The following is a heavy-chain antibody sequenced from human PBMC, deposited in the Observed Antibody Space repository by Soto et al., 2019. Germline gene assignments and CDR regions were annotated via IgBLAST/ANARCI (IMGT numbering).Heavy chain of an antibody. CDR2: INHSGST. Sequence: SETLSLTCAVYGGSFSGYYWSWIRQPPGKGLEWVGEINHSGSTNYNPSLKSRVTISVDTSKNQFSLKLSSVTAADTAVYYCARGRAVTFDYWGQGTLVTVSS. D-gene: IGHD4-4*01. J-gene: IGHJ4*02. CDR1: GGSFSGYY. CDR3: ARGRAVTFDY. V-gene: IGHV4-34*01.